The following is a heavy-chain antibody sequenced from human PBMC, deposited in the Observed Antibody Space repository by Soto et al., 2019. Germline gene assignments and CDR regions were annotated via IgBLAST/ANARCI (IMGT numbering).Heavy chain of an antibody. J-gene: IGHJ3*02. CDR2: IHYRGHS. CDR3: ARLGGAAPPLSALDI. V-gene: IGHV4-59*01. CDR1: GGSMSDNY. D-gene: IGHD6-6*01. Sequence: SETLSLTCSVSGGSMSDNYWSLIRQPPGKGLEWIAWIHYRGHSSSNPSLKSRATISIDTSKNQVSLMVTSVTSADTAVYYFARLGGAAPPLSALDIWGQGIMVTVSS.